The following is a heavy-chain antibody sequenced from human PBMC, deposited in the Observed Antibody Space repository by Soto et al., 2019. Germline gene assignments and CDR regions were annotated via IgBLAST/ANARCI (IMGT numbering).Heavy chain of an antibody. CDR3: ARRTTVVTPGWFDP. D-gene: IGHD4-17*01. CDR1: GGTFSSYA. Sequence: ASVKVSCKASGGTFSSYAISWVRQAPGQGLEWMGGIIPIFGTANYAQKFQGRVTITADESTSTAYMELSSLRSEDTAVYYCARRTTVVTPGWFDPWGQGTLVTVSS. CDR2: IIPIFGTA. J-gene: IGHJ5*02. V-gene: IGHV1-69*13.